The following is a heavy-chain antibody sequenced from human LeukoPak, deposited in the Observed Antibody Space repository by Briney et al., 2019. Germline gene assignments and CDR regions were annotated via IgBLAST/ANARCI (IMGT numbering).Heavy chain of an antibody. J-gene: IGHJ3*02. Sequence: PSETLSLTCTVSGGSLSSYYWSWIRQPPGKGLEWIGYIYYSGSTNYNPSLKSRVTISVDTSKNQFSLKLSSVAAADTAVYYCARRNVLLWFGESQGAFDIWGQGTMVTVSS. V-gene: IGHV4-59*01. CDR3: ARRNVLLWFGESQGAFDI. CDR2: IYYSGST. CDR1: GGSLSSYY. D-gene: IGHD3-10*01.